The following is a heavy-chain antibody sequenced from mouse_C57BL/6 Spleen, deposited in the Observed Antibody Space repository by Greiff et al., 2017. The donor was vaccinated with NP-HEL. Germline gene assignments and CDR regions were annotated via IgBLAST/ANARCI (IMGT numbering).Heavy chain of an antibody. CDR3: ARYGYYYGSTFRDFDY. Sequence: VQLQQPGAELVKPGASVKLSCKASGYTFTSYWMHWVKQRPGQGLEWIGMIHPNSGSTNYNEKFKRKATLTVDKSYSTAYMQPSSLTSEDSAVYYCARYGYYYGSTFRDFDYWGQGTTLTVSS. V-gene: IGHV1-64*01. CDR2: IHPNSGST. CDR1: GYTFTSYW. D-gene: IGHD1-1*01. J-gene: IGHJ2*01.